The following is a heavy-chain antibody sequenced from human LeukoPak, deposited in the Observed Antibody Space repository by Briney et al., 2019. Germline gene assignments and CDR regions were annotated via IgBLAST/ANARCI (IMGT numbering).Heavy chain of an antibody. CDR1: GGSISSYY. CDR3: ASTSGSYVFDY. V-gene: IGHV4-59*01. D-gene: IGHD1-26*01. J-gene: IGHJ4*02. Sequence: ASETLSLTCTVSGGSISSYYWSWVRQAPGKEREWIAYIYYSGRTNYNPSLKSRVTMSIDTSKNYFSLNLSSVTAADTAVYYCASTSGSYVFDYWGQGILVTVSS. CDR2: IYYSGRT.